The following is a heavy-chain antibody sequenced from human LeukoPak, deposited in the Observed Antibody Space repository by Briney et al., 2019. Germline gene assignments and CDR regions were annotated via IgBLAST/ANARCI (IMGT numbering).Heavy chain of an antibody. CDR2: ISYDGSNK. Sequence: GGSLRLSCAASGFTFSSYGMHWVRQAPGKGLEWVAVISYDGSNKYYADSVKGRFTISRDNSKNTLYLQMNSLRAEDTAVYYCVSFYETYWGRGTLVTVSS. J-gene: IGHJ4*02. V-gene: IGHV3-30*03. CDR1: GFTFSSYG. CDR3: VSFYETY. D-gene: IGHD2-2*01.